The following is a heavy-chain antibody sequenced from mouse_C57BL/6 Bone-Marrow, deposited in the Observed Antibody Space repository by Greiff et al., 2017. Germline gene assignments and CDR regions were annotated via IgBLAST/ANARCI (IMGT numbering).Heavy chain of an antibody. CDR2: INPGSGGT. CDR3: ARPYYYGLDY. D-gene: IGHD1-1*01. CDR1: GYAFTNYL. J-gene: IGHJ2*01. V-gene: IGHV1-54*01. Sequence: VKLQQSGAELVRPGTSVKVSCKASGYAFTNYLIEWVKQRPGQGLEWIGVINPGSGGTNYNEKFKGKATLTADKSSSTAYMQLSSLTSEDSAVYFCARPYYYGLDYWGQGTTLTVSS.